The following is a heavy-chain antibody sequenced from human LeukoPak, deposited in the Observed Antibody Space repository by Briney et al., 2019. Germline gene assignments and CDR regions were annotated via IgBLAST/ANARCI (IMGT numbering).Heavy chain of an antibody. V-gene: IGHV4-34*01. CDR1: GGSFSGHY. D-gene: IGHD3-10*01. J-gene: IGHJ5*01. CDR3: ARGENSGSYFSYFDS. Sequence: SETLSLTCAVYGGSFSGHYWTWIRQPPGKGLEWIGEIDHTGRSTYNPSLTSRVTISKDSSKNQFSLSLGSVIAADTAVHFCARGENSGSYFSYFDSWAQGTPVTVSS. CDR2: IDHTGRS.